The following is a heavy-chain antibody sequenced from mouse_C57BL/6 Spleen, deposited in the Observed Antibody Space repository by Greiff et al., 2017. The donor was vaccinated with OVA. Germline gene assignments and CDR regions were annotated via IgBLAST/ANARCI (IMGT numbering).Heavy chain of an antibody. CDR3: ARHRDDYYAMDY. CDR2: ISNLAYSI. Sequence: DVKLVESGGGLVQPGGSLKLSCAASGFTFSDYGMAWVRQAPRKGLEWVAFISNLAYSIYYADTVTGRSTISREHAKNTLYLEMSSLRSEDTAMDYCARHRDDYYAMDYWGQGTSVTVSS. V-gene: IGHV5-15*01. J-gene: IGHJ4*01. CDR1: GFTFSDYG. D-gene: IGHD2-12*01.